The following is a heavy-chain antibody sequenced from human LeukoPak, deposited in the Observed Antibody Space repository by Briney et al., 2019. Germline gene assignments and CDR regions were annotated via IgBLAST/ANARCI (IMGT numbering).Heavy chain of an antibody. V-gene: IGHV3-23*01. CDR3: AKGTTVTTHFDY. J-gene: IGHJ4*02. CDR1: GFPFSSYA. Sequence: PGGSLRLSCAASGFPFSSYAMSWVRQAPGKGLEWVSAISGSGGSTYYADSVKGRFTISRDSSKNTLYLQMNSLRAEDTAVYYCAKGTTVTTHFDYWGQGTLVTVSS. CDR2: ISGSGGST. D-gene: IGHD4-17*01.